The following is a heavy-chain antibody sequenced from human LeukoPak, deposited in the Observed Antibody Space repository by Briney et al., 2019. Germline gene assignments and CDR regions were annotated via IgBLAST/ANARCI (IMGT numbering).Heavy chain of an antibody. D-gene: IGHD3-3*01. J-gene: IGHJ6*03. CDR2: INPNSGGT. CDR3: ARAPITIFEEPKDSMDV. Sequence: ASVKVSCKASGYTFTGYYIHWVRQAPGQGLEWMGWINPNSGGTNYAQDFQGRVTMTRDTSLSTAYMELRRLRSDDTAVYYCARAPITIFEEPKDSMDVWGKGTTVTVSS. CDR1: GYTFTGYY. V-gene: IGHV1-2*02.